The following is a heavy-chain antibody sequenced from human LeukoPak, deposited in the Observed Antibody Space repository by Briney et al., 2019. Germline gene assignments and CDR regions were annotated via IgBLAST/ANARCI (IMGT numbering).Heavy chain of an antibody. CDR1: GFTFSNYA. V-gene: IGHV3-23*01. D-gene: IGHD3-16*02. CDR2: ISDSGSTT. Sequence: GGSLRLSCAASGFTFSNYAMTWVRQAPGKGLEWVSAISDSGSTTYYADSVKGRFTISRDNSKNSLYLQMNSLRDEDTAVYYCARARLGELSLWFDYWGQGTLVTVSS. J-gene: IGHJ4*02. CDR3: ARARLGELSLWFDY.